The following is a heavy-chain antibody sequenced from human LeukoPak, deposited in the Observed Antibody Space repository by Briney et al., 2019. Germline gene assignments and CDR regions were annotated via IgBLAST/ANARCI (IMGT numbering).Heavy chain of an antibody. D-gene: IGHD3-22*01. CDR1: GGTFSSYA. V-gene: IGHV1-69*13. CDR2: IIPIFGTA. J-gene: IGHJ4*02. Sequence: ASVKVSCKASGGTFSSYAISWVRQAPGQGLEWMGGIIPIFGTASYAQKFQGRVTITADESTSTAYMELSSLRSEDTAVYYCARGYDSSGYYYGEEGYYFDYWGQGTLVTVSS. CDR3: ARGYDSSGYYYGEEGYYFDY.